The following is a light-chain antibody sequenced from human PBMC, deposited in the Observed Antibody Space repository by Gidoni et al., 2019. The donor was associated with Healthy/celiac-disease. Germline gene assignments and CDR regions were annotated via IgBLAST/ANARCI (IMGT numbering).Light chain of an antibody. CDR1: SPNIGAGYD. Sequence: QSVLTQPPSVSGAPGQMVTISCTGSSPNIGAGYDVHWYQQLPGTAPKLLIYGNSNRPSGVPDRFSGSKSGTSASLAITGLQAEDEADYYCQSYDSSLSAFYVFGTGTKVTVL. CDR3: QSYDSSLSAFYV. J-gene: IGLJ1*01. CDR2: GNS. V-gene: IGLV1-40*01.